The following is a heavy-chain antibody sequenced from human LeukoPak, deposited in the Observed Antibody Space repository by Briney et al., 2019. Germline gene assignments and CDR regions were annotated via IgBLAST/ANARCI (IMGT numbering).Heavy chain of an antibody. CDR1: RFTFSSYS. CDR2: ISSSSSYI. Sequence: GGSLRLSCAASRFTFSSYSMNWVRQAPGKGLEWVSSISSSSSYIYYADSVKGRFTISRDNAKNSLYLQMNSLRAEDTAVYYCAKVADYYYYYMDVWGKGTTVTISS. V-gene: IGHV3-21*01. J-gene: IGHJ6*03. CDR3: AKVADYYYYYMDV.